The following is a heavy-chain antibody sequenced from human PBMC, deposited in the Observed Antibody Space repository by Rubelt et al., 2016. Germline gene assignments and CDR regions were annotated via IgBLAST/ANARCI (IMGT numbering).Heavy chain of an antibody. CDR2: IIPIFGTA. CDR1: GYTFTSYG. D-gene: IGHD6-13*01. Sequence: QVQLVQSGAEVKKPGASVKVSCKASGYTFTSYGISWVRQAPGQGLEWMGGIIPIFGTANYAQKFQGRVTITAGESTSAAYMELSSLRSEDTAVYYCAREQQLVGGWFDPWGQGTLVTVSS. J-gene: IGHJ5*02. CDR3: AREQQLVGGWFDP. V-gene: IGHV1-69*13.